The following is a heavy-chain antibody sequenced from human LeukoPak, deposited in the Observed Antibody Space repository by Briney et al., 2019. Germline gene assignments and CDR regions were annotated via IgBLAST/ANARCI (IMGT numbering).Heavy chain of an antibody. CDR3: AKAAPVPQFCSGGSCYSSISYFDY. V-gene: IGHV3-30*18. D-gene: IGHD2-15*01. J-gene: IGHJ4*02. CDR2: ISFDGNNE. Sequence: GGSLRLSCAASGFTFSDYGMHWVRQAPGKGLEWVAVISFDGNNEYFADPVKGRFTISRDNSKNTLYLQMNSLRAEDTAVYYCAKAAPVPQFCSGGSCYSSISYFDYWGQGALVTVSS. CDR1: GFTFSDYG.